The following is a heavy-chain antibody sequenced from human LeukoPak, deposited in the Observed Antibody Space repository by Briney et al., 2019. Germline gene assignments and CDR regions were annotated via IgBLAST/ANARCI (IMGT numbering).Heavy chain of an antibody. CDR3: ARAEGGSSSGEDY. D-gene: IGHD6-6*01. CDR1: GYSISSGYY. J-gene: IGHJ4*02. V-gene: IGHV4-38-2*02. CDR2: IYHSGST. Sequence: SETLSLTCTVSGYSISSGYYWGWIRQPPGKGLEWIGSIYHSGSTYYNPSLKSRVTISVDTSKNQFSLKLSSVTAADTAVYYCARAEGGSSSGEDYWCQGTLVTVSS.